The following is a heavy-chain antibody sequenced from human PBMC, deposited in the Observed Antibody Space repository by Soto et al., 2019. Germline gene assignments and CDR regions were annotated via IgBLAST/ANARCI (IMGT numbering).Heavy chain of an antibody. CDR2: IYWDDDK. V-gene: IGHV2-5*02. Sequence: QITLKESGPTRVKSTQTLTLTCTFSGFSLTTSGVGVGWIRKTPGKALEWLAVIYWDDDKRYSPSLKSRLTITKDTSKNQVVLTMAYMDPEDTGTYFCAHRGYMYGNWDHGYFDYWGQGTLVTVSS. J-gene: IGHJ4*02. CDR3: AHRGYMYGNWDHGYFDY. D-gene: IGHD5-18*01. CDR1: GFSLTTSGVG.